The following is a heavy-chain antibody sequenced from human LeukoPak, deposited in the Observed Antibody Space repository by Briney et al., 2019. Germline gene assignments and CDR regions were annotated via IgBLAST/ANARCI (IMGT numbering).Heavy chain of an antibody. CDR2: INHSGST. Sequence: SETLSLTCAVSGGSISSSSYNWAWIRQPPGKGLEWIGEINHSGSTNYNPSLKSRVTISVDTSKNQFSLKLSSVTAADTAVYYCARVPVYGDYGGAFDIWGQGTMVTVSS. CDR3: ARVPVYGDYGGAFDI. D-gene: IGHD4-17*01. J-gene: IGHJ3*02. V-gene: IGHV4-39*07. CDR1: GGSISSSSYN.